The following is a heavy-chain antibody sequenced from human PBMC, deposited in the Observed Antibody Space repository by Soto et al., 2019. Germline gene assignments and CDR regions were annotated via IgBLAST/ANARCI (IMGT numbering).Heavy chain of an antibody. V-gene: IGHV4-59*01. D-gene: IGHD4-4*01. CDR3: ARVSTTVPNSRLFDY. CDR1: GGSISSYY. CDR2: IYYSGST. Sequence: SETLSLTCTVSGGSISSYYWSWIRQPPGKGLEWIGYIYYSGSTNYNPSLKSRVTISVDTSKNQFSLKLSSVTAADPAVYYCARVSTTVPNSRLFDYWGQGTLVTVSS. J-gene: IGHJ4*02.